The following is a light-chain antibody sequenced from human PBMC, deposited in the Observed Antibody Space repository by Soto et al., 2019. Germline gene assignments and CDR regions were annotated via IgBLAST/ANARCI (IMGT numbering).Light chain of an antibody. CDR1: SSDVGGYKY. V-gene: IGLV2-8*01. Sequence: QSVLTQPPSASGSPGQSVTISCTETSSDVGGYKYVSWYQQHPGKAPKVIIYEVSERPSGVPDRFSGSKSGNTASLTVSGLQTEDEADYYCASYAGGDTFVFGNGTKVTAL. CDR3: ASYAGGDTFV. CDR2: EVS. J-gene: IGLJ1*01.